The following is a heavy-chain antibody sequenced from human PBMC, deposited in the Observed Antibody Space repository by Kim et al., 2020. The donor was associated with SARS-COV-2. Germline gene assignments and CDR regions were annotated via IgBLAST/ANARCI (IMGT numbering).Heavy chain of an antibody. CDR2: ISGSGGST. J-gene: IGHJ4*02. Sequence: GGSLRLSCAASGFTFSSYAMSWVRQAPGKGLEWVSAISGSGGSTYYADSVKGRFTISRDNSKNTLYLQMNSLRAEDTAVYYCAKDAERGYSYGYYFDYWGQGTLVTVSS. CDR3: AKDAERGYSYGYYFDY. CDR1: GFTFSSYA. V-gene: IGHV3-23*01. D-gene: IGHD5-18*01.